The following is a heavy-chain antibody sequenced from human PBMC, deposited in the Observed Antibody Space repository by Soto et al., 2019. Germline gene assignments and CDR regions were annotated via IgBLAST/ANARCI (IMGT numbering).Heavy chain of an antibody. CDR1: GYTFTSYD. V-gene: IGHV1-8*01. J-gene: IGHJ5*02. D-gene: IGHD1-7*01. CDR3: ARTSSGTRQGFDP. Sequence: ASVKVSCKASGYTFTSYDINWVRQATGQGLEWLGWINPNNGNTGYAQNFQGRVTITRDTSISTAYMELSSLRSEDTAVYFCARTSSGTRQGFDPWGQGTLVTVSS. CDR2: INPNNGNT.